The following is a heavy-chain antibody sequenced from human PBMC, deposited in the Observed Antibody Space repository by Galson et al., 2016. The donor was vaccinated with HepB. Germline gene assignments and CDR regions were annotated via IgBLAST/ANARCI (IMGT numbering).Heavy chain of an antibody. Sequence: SLRLSCAASGFTFSSNAMHWVRQAPGKALEYVSAISGDGYSTYYADSVRGRFTISRDNSKNTVYVQMTSLSPEDTAVYHCVKGRFVHDILTAYDYWGRGTLVTVSS. CDR2: ISGDGYST. CDR1: GFTFSSNA. D-gene: IGHD3-9*01. CDR3: VKGRFVHDILTAYDY. J-gene: IGHJ4*02. V-gene: IGHV3-64*05.